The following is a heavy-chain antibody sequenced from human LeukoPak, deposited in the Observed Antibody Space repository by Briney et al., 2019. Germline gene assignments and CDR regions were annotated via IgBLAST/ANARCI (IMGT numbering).Heavy chain of an antibody. CDR1: GFIFSSYA. D-gene: IGHD5-18*01. CDR3: VKASGHLWLDLEY. Sequence: GGSLRLSCSASGFIFSSYAMHWVRQAPGKGLEYVSAISGNGGSTYYPDSVKGRFTISRDNSKNTLYLQMSSLRAEDTAVYYCVKASGHLWLDLEYWGQGTLVTVSS. CDR2: ISGNGGST. J-gene: IGHJ4*02. V-gene: IGHV3-64D*06.